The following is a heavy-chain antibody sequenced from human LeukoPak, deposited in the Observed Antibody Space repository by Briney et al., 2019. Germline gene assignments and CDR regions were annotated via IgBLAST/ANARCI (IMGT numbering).Heavy chain of an antibody. CDR1: GFTFSTYA. CDR2: LSGVTGGT. CDR3: ARRGLSKMYYFDY. V-gene: IGHV3-23*01. Sequence: PGGSLRLSCAASGFTFSTYAMSWVRQAPGKGLEWVSTLSGVTGGTYYADSVKGRFTISRDNSKNTLYLQMNSLRAEDTAIYYCARRGLSKMYYFDYWGQGTLVTVSS. J-gene: IGHJ4*02.